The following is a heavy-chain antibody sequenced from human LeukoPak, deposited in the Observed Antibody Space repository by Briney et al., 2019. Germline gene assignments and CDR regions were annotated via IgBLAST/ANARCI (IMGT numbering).Heavy chain of an antibody. CDR3: ARVHYYDSSGYPFDY. Sequence: GGSLILSCAASGFTFSSYWMHWVRQAPGKGLVWVSRINSDGSSTSYADSVKGRFTISRDNAKNTLYLQMNSLRAEDTAVYYCARVHYYDSSGYPFDYWGQGTLVTVSS. V-gene: IGHV3-74*01. CDR1: GFTFSSYW. D-gene: IGHD3-22*01. J-gene: IGHJ4*02. CDR2: INSDGSST.